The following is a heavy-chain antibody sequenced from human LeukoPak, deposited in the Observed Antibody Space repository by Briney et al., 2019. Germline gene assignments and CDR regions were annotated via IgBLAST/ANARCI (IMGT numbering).Heavy chain of an antibody. V-gene: IGHV3-11*06. CDR2: ISSTSSYI. CDR3: ARDKIPSAGTPRGFDP. Sequence: GGSLRLSCAASGFTFSDYYMSWIRQAPGKGLEWVSSISSTSSYIYYAASVKGRFTISRDNAKSSLYLQMNSLRAEDTAVYYCARDKIPSAGTPRGFDPWGQGTLVTVSS. J-gene: IGHJ5*02. CDR1: GFTFSDYY. D-gene: IGHD6-13*01.